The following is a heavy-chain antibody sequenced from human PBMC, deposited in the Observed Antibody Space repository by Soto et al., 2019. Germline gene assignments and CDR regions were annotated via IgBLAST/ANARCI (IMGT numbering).Heavy chain of an antibody. J-gene: IGHJ4*02. CDR3: AAQPGGGGY. V-gene: IGHV3-53*01. CDR1: GFTVSNNY. CDR2: IYSGGYT. Sequence: EVQLVESGGGLIQPGGSLRLSCAVSGFTVSNNYMSWVRQAPGKGLEGVSVIYSGGYTAYGDSVKGRFTISRDNSKNTLYLKMNTRGAAAPAVFFGAAQPGGGGYWGQGTLVTVSS. D-gene: IGHD3-10*01.